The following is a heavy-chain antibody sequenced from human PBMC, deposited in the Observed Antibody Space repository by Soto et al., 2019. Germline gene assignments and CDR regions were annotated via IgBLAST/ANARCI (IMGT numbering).Heavy chain of an antibody. CDR3: ARDLRPRSSKGPFDP. J-gene: IGHJ5*02. Sequence: ASVKVSCKASGYTFTSYYMHWVRQAPGQGLEWMGIINPSGGSTSYAQKFQGRVTMTRDTSASTVYMELSSLRSEDTAVYYCARDLRPRSSKGPFDPWGQGTLVTVSS. CDR2: INPSGGST. D-gene: IGHD2-2*01. CDR1: GYTFTSYY. V-gene: IGHV1-46*01.